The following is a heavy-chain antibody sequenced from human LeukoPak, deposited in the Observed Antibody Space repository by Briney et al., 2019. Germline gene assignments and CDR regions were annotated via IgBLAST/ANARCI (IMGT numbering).Heavy chain of an antibody. J-gene: IGHJ4*02. CDR3: ATLVYSGSRYHFDT. Sequence: PSETLSLTCSVSNGAVKNYYWTWIRHPPGQGLEGIGNFLYSGTTTYRASLDSRLIISVDNSKNTVSLRLFSVTAADTAVYYCATLVYSGSRYHFDTWGQGTLVTVSS. CDR2: FLYSGTT. CDR1: NGAVKNYY. D-gene: IGHD1-26*01. V-gene: IGHV4-59*02.